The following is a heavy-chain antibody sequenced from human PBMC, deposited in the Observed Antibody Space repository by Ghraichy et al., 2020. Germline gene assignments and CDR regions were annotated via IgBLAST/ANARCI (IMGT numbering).Heavy chain of an antibody. V-gene: IGHV1-24*01. D-gene: IGHD1-26*01. J-gene: IGHJ3*02. CDR1: GYTLTELS. Sequence: ASVKVSCKVSGYTLTELSMHWVRQAPGKGLEWMGGFDPEDGETIYAQKFQGRVTMTEDTSTDTAYMELSSLRSEDTAVYYCATEGAYSGSYYGRRHAFDIWGQGTMVTVSS. CDR3: ATEGAYSGSYYGRRHAFDI. CDR2: FDPEDGET.